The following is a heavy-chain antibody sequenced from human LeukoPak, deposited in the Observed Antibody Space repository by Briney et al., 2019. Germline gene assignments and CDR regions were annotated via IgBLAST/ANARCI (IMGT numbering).Heavy chain of an antibody. J-gene: IGHJ4*02. D-gene: IGHD1-26*01. CDR1: GYTFTSYA. V-gene: IGHV1-3*01. CDR2: INAGNGNT. Sequence: ASVKVSCKASGYTFTSYAMHWVRQAPGQRLEWMGWINAGNGNTKYSQKFQGRVTITRDTSASTAYMELSSLRSEDTAVYYCARFSSGSYAYDYWGQGTLVTVSS. CDR3: ARFSSGSYAYDY.